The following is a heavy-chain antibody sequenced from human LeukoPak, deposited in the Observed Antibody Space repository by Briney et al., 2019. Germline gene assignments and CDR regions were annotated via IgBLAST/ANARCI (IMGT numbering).Heavy chain of an antibody. D-gene: IGHD5-18*01. CDR3: AKDKGATAMDSLDY. CDR2: ISWNSGSI. CDR1: GFTFDDYA. V-gene: IGHV3-9*01. Sequence: GGSLRLSCAASGFTFDDYAMHWVRQAPGKGLEWVSGISWNSGSIGYADSVKGRFTISRDNAKSSLYLQMNSLRAEDTALYYCAKDKGATAMDSLDYWGQGTLVTVSS. J-gene: IGHJ4*02.